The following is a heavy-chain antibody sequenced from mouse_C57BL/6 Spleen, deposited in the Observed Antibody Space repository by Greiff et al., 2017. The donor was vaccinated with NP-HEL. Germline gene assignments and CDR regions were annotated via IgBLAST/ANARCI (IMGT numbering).Heavy chain of an antibody. J-gene: IGHJ1*03. CDR3: ARPLITTGGYFDV. CDR1: GYAFSSSW. V-gene: IGHV1-82*01. Sequence: QVQLQQSGPELVKPGASVKISCKASGYAFSSSWMNWVKQRPGKGLEWIGRIYPGDGDTNYNGKFKGKATLTADKSSSTAYMQLSSLTSEDSAVYFCARPLITTGGYFDVWGTGTTVTVSS. CDR2: IYPGDGDT. D-gene: IGHD1-1*01.